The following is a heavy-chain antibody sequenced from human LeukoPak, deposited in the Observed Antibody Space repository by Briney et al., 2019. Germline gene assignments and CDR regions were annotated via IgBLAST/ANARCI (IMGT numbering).Heavy chain of an antibody. CDR3: ARPHIRYGSGSRGYFQH. V-gene: IGHV4-61*01. Sequence: SETLSLTCTVSGGSISSGSYYWSWIRQPPGKGLEWIGYIYYSGSTNYNPSLKSRVTISVDTSKNQFSLKLSSVTAADTAVYYCARPHIRYGSGSRGYFQHWGQGTLVTVSS. CDR1: GGSISSGSYY. D-gene: IGHD3-10*01. CDR2: IYYSGST. J-gene: IGHJ1*01.